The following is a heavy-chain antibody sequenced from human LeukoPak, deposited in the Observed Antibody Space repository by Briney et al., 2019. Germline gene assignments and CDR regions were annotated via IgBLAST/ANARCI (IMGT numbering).Heavy chain of an antibody. V-gene: IGHV1-46*01. J-gene: IGHJ4*01. D-gene: IGHD6-19*01. CDR2: ISPSGGST. Sequence: ASVKVSCKASGYTFTTYYIHWVRQAPGQGLEWMGIISPSGGSTSYPQEFQGRVTMTRDTSTSTVYMELSSLRSEDTAVYFCARDGVAGTYYFDYWGHGTLVTVSS. CDR3: ARDGVAGTYYFDY. CDR1: GYTFTTYY.